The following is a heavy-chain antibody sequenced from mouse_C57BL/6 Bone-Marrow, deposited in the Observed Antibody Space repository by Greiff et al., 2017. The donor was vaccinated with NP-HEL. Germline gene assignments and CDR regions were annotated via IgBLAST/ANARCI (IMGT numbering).Heavy chain of an antibody. CDR1: GYTFTDHT. D-gene: IGHD4-1*01. V-gene: IGHV1-78*01. CDR3: ASWDHPHFDY. CDR2: IYPRDGST. J-gene: IGHJ2*01. Sequence: VKLVESDAELVKPGASVKISCKVSGYTFTDHTIHWMKQRPEQGLEWIGYIYPRDGSTKYNEKFKGKATLTADKSSSTAYMQLNSLTSEDYAVYFSASWDHPHFDYWGQGTTLTVSS.